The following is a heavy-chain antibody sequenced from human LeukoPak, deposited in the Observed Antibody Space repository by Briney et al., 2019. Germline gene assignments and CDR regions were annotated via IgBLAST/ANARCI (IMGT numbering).Heavy chain of an antibody. V-gene: IGHV1-69*04. Sequence: AVKVSCKASGGTFISYAISWVRQAPGQGLEWMGRIIPILGIANYAQKFQGRVTITADKSTSTAYMELSSLRSEDTAVYYCAAAAADDFDYWGQGTLATVSS. J-gene: IGHJ4*02. CDR2: IIPILGIA. D-gene: IGHD6-13*01. CDR1: GGTFISYA. CDR3: AAAAADDFDY.